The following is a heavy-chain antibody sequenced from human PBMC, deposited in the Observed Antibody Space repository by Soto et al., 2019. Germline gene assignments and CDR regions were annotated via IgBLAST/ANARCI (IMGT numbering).Heavy chain of an antibody. CDR3: ASIITTGTTIVDY. CDR2: IDPSDSYT. V-gene: IGHV5-10-1*01. CDR1: GYSFTSYW. D-gene: IGHD1-1*01. Sequence: GESLKISCKGSGYSFTSYWISWVRQMPGKGLEWMGRIDPSDSYTNYSPSFQGHVTISADKSISTAYLQWSSLKASDTAMYYCASIITTGTTIVDYWGQGTLVTVSS. J-gene: IGHJ4*02.